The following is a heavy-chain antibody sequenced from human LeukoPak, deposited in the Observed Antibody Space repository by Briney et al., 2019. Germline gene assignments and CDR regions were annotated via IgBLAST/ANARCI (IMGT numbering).Heavy chain of an antibody. CDR3: ARGRRWLQFSDY. CDR1: GFTFSSYA. Sequence: GGSLRLSCAASGFTFSSYAMHWVRQAPGKGLEWVAVISYDGSNKYYADSVKGRFTISRDNSKNTLYLQMNSLRAEDTAVYYCARGRRWLQFSDYWGQGTLVTVSS. V-gene: IGHV3-30-3*01. J-gene: IGHJ4*02. CDR2: ISYDGSNK. D-gene: IGHD5-24*01.